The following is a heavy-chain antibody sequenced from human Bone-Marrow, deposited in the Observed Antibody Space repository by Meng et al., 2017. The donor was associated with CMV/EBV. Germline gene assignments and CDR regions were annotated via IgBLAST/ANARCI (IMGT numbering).Heavy chain of an antibody. CDR2: IRYDGSNK. J-gene: IGHJ6*02. V-gene: IGHV3-30*02. CDR3: ARGIAPYYYYYYGMDV. Sequence: GESLKISCAASGFTFGSYGMHWVRQAPGKGLEWVAFIRYDGSNKYYADSVKGRFTISRDNSKNTLYLQMNSLRAEDTAVYYCARGIAPYYYYYYGMDVWGQGTTVTVSS. CDR1: GFTFGSYG. D-gene: IGHD2-21*01.